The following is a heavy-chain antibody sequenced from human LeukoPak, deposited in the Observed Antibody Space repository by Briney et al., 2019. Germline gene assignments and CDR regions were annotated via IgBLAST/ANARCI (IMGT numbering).Heavy chain of an antibody. CDR2: IIPIFGTA. Sequence: SVKVSCKASGGTFSSYAISWVRQAPGQGLEWMGGIIPIFGTANYAQKFQGRVTITADESTSAAYMELSSLRSEDTAVYYCARGQRGGGRLRLGELPYPTPLDYWGQGTLVTVSS. CDR3: ARGQRGGGRLRLGELPYPTPLDY. CDR1: GGTFSSYA. V-gene: IGHV1-69*13. J-gene: IGHJ4*02. D-gene: IGHD3-16*01.